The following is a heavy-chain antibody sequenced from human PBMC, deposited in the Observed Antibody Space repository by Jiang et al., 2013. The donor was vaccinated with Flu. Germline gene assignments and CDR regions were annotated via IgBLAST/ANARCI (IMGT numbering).Heavy chain of an antibody. Sequence: QTLSLTCTVSGGSISGHYWSWIRQPPGKGLEWIGYIYYSGNTTYNPSLNSRITMSVDTSQNQFSLNVGSVTAADTAVYFCARNGDTTSPGFRYWGRVTLVTVSS. CDR2: IYYSGNT. CDR1: GGSISGHY. J-gene: IGHJ4*02. CDR3: ARNGDTTSPGFRY. V-gene: IGHV4-59*11. D-gene: IGHD7-27*01.